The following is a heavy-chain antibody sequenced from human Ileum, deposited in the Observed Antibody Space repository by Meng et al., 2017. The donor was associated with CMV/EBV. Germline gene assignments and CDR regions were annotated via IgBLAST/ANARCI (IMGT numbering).Heavy chain of an antibody. Sequence: GGSLRPSCSASGFTFSSFAMTWVRQAPGKGLGWVSTIDSSDRTYYADSVRGRFTNSRDNSMNTLNLQMNSLRAEDTAVYYCAKSLVDTAMDLDEWGQETLVTVSS. V-gene: IGHV3-23*01. CDR3: AKSLVDTAMDLDE. J-gene: IGHJ4*02. CDR2: IDSSDRT. CDR1: GFTFSSFA. D-gene: IGHD5-18*01.